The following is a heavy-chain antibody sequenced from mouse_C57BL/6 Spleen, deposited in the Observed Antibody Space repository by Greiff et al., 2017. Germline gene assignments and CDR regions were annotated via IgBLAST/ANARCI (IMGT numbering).Heavy chain of an antibody. CDR3: ARGYDYDYAMDY. V-gene: IGHV1-7*01. Sequence: QVQLKESGAELAKPGASVKLSCKASGYTFTSYWMHWVNQRPGQGLEWIGYINPRSGDTKYNQTFKDKATLTADKSTSTAYMQLSSLTYEDSAVYYCARGYDYDYAMDYWGQGTSVTVSS. CDR2: INPRSGDT. D-gene: IGHD2-4*01. J-gene: IGHJ4*01. CDR1: GYTFTSYW.